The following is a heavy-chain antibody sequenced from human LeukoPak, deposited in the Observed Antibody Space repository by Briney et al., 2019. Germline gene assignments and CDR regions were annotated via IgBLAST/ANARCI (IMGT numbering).Heavy chain of an antibody. D-gene: IGHD4-11*01. J-gene: IGHJ6*02. V-gene: IGHV4-31*03. CDR2: IYCSGST. Sequence: PSETLSLTCTVSGGSISSGGYSWSWIRQHPGKGLEWIGYIYCSGSTYYNPSLKSRVTISVDTSKNQFSLKLSSVTAADTAVYYCARVTVYYYYGMDVWGQGTTVTVSS. CDR3: ARVTVYYYYGMDV. CDR1: GGSISSGGYS.